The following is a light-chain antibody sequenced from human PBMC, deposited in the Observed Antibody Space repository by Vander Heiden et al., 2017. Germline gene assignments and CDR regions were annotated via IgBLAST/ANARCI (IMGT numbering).Light chain of an antibody. CDR3: AAWDDSLNGWV. CDR1: RSNIGNNA. J-gene: IGLJ3*02. Sequence: QAILSQPPSVSEIPGKRVTISCSVTRSNIGNNAISWYQHLPGQAPKLLIYTNDHRPSGVSARFSGSKSGTSASLAISGLQSDDEADFYCAAWDDSLNGWVFGRGTKLTVL. CDR2: TND. V-gene: IGLV1-36*01.